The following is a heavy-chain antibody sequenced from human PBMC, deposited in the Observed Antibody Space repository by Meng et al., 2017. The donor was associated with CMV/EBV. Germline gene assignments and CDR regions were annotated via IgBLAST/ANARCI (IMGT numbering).Heavy chain of an antibody. Sequence: GESLKISCSSSTFTLSNHDMNWVRQAPGKGLEWLSHINGGDSVIAYADSVRGRFTISRDIAKNSLYLQMNSLRVEDTALYYCTKDQGISGYSMDVWGQGTTVTVSS. CDR3: TKDQGISGYSMDV. D-gene: IGHD3-3*01. J-gene: IGHJ6*02. CDR2: INGGDSVI. CDR1: TFTLSNHD. V-gene: IGHV3-48*03.